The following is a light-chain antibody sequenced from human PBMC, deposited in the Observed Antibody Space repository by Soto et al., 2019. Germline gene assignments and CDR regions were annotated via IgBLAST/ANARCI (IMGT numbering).Light chain of an antibody. CDR2: ANT. J-gene: IGLJ2*01. CDR1: NSNIGAGSG. CDR3: QAFDSSLTGLI. V-gene: IGLV1-40*01. Sequence: QSVLTQPPSVTGAPGQRETISFTGNNSNIGAGSGVNWYQQLPDKAPKLLIYANTHRPSGVPDRFSGSTSATSASLAITGLQTQDEADYYCQAFDSSLTGLIFGGGTKVTVL.